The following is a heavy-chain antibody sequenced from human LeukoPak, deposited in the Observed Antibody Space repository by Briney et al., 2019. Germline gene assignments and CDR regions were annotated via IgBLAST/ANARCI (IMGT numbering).Heavy chain of an antibody. Sequence: GGSLRLSCAASGFTFSSYSMNWVRQAPGKGLEWVSSISSSSSYIYYADSVKGRFTISRDNAKNSLYLQMNSLRAEDTAVYYCARDLNYGYRIDYWGQGTLVTVSS. CDR2: ISSSSSYI. CDR1: GFTFSSYS. CDR3: ARDLNYGYRIDY. V-gene: IGHV3-21*01. J-gene: IGHJ4*02. D-gene: IGHD5-18*01.